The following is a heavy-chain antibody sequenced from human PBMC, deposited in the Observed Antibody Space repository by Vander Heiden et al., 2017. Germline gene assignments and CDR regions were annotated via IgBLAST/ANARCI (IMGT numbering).Heavy chain of an antibody. V-gene: IGHV3-64D*06. CDR2: INTNGDRT. Sequence: EVQLVESGGGWVQPGGSLRLSCLGSRFTFSAYTVHWVRQAPGKGLEYISSINTNGDRTYTADSVKGRFTISRDNSKNTLYLLMSSLRAEDTAIYYCAGSSYQDAFDVWGQGTVVTVSS. J-gene: IGHJ3*01. CDR1: RFTFSAYT. D-gene: IGHD3-3*01. CDR3: AGSSYQDAFDV.